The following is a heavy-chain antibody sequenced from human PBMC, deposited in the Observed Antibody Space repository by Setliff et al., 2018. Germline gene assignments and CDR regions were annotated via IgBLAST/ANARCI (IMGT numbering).Heavy chain of an antibody. J-gene: IGHJ1*01. CDR3: ARGAQLESFYDSAGYFNA. Sequence: GGSLRLSCVGSGFTFTDYAIHWVRQAQGKGLEWAAVISYGGKNRYYTNSVKGRFTISRDNSKNTVFLQMDSLRRDDTAIYYCARGAQLESFYDSAGYFNAWGQGTLVTVSS. CDR1: GFTFTDYA. D-gene: IGHD3-22*01. CDR2: ISYGGKNR. V-gene: IGHV3-30*04.